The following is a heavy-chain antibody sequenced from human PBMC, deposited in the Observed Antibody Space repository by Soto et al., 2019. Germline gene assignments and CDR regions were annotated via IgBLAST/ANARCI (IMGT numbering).Heavy chain of an antibody. D-gene: IGHD2-15*01. V-gene: IGHV1-24*01. CDR2: FDPEDGET. CDR3: ATGPLVTLTPLFDY. Sequence: ASVKVSCKVSGYTLTELSMHWVRQAPGKGLEWMGGFDPEDGETIYAQKFQGRVTMTEDTSTDTAYMELSSLRSEDTAVYYCATGPLVTLTPLFDYRGQGTLVTVSS. J-gene: IGHJ4*02. CDR1: GYTLTELS.